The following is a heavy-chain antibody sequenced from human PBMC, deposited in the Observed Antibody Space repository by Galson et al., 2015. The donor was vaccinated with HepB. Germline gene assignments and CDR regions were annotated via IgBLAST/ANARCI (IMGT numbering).Heavy chain of an antibody. V-gene: IGHV1-3*01. CDR3: ARDSYRVGNYSRYYYYYGMDV. D-gene: IGHD4-11*01. J-gene: IGHJ6*02. CDR2: INAGNGNT. CDR1: GYTFTSYA. Sequence: SVKVSCKASGYTFTSYAMHWVRQAPGQRLEWMGWINAGNGNTKYSQKFQGRVTITRDTSASTAYMELSSLRSEDTAVYYCARDSYRVGNYSRYYYYYGMDVWGQGTTVTVSS.